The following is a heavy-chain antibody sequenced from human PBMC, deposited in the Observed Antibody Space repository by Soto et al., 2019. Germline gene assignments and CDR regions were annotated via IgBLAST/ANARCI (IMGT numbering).Heavy chain of an antibody. CDR2: ISHSGRA. CDR3: ARGSNYGSRFDY. CDR1: GGSINSGVDF. V-gene: IGHV4-31*03. D-gene: IGHD3-10*01. J-gene: IGHJ4*02. Sequence: SETLSLTCTVSGGSINSGVDFWSWIRQHPGKGLEWIGYISHSGRAFYNPSLKSRVSISVDTSKNQFSLKLNSVTAADTAVYYCARGSNYGSRFDYWGQGTLVTVSS.